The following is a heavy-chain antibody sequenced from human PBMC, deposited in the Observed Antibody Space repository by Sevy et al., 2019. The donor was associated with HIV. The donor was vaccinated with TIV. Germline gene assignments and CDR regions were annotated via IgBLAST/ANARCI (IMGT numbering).Heavy chain of an antibody. Sequence: GGSLRLSCVASGFNINIYSFSWVRQTPGKGLEWVSTLSFGCGKINYADSVQGRFTISRDDSKNTLYLEMNSLRVEDTAIYYCAREGCSKPHDYWGQGTLVTVSS. J-gene: IGHJ4*02. CDR3: AREGCSKPHDY. CDR2: LSFGCGKI. CDR1: GFNINIYS. D-gene: IGHD3-10*02. V-gene: IGHV3-23*01.